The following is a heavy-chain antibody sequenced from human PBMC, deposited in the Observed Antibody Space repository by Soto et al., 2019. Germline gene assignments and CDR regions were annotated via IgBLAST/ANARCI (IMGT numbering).Heavy chain of an antibody. CDR3: SFAPNWTYQLTSY. V-gene: IGHV1-69*01. D-gene: IGHD2-2*01. CDR2: IVPMNGSP. Sequence: QVQLVQSGAEVKKPGSSVRVSCKASGGMFYSSAINWVRQAPGQGLEWMGGIVPMNGSPKYAQEFLGRVTISADASATTAYMDLSGLKSEDTAVYYCSFAPNWTYQLTSYCGRGAQFTVSS. CDR1: GGMFYSSA. J-gene: IGHJ4*02.